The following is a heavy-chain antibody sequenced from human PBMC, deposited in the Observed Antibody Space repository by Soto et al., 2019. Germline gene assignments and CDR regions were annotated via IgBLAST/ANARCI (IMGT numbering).Heavy chain of an antibody. Sequence: EVQLVETGGGLIQPGGSLRLSCAASGFTVSSNYMSWVRQASGKGLEWVSVIYSSGSTYYADSVKGRFTISRDNSKNTLYLQMNSLRAEDTAVYYCATSSWLVCSGYYGMDVWGQGTTVTVSS. J-gene: IGHJ6*02. CDR1: GFTVSSNY. D-gene: IGHD3-10*02. CDR2: IYSSGST. CDR3: ATSSWLVCSGYYGMDV. V-gene: IGHV3-53*02.